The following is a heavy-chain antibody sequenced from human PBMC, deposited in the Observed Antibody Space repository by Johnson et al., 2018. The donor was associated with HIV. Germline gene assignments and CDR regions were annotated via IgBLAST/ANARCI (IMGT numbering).Heavy chain of an antibody. D-gene: IGHD6-13*01. V-gene: IGHV3-7*01. J-gene: IGHJ3*02. CDR1: GFTFSSYW. CDR3: AKDLGGYSSSWNNAFDI. Sequence: EKLVESGGGLVQPGGSLRLSCAASGFTFSSYWMSWVRQAPGKGLEWVANIKQDGSNKYYADSVKGRFTIPRDNSKNTLYLQMNSRGAGDTAVEYCAKDLGGYSSSWNNAFDIWGQGTMVTVSS. CDR2: IKQDGSNK.